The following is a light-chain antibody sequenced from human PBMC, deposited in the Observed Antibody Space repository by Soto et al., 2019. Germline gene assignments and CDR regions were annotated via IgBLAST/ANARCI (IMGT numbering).Light chain of an antibody. CDR1: RIDVGGYNY. CDR2: EVR. Sequence: QSVLTQPASVSGSPGQSITISCTGTRIDVGGYNYVSWYQQHPGKVPKVLIYEVRNRPSGVSNRFSGSKSGNTASLTISRLQTEDEADYYCTSYTDSGNYVFGTGTKVTVL. J-gene: IGLJ1*01. V-gene: IGLV2-14*01. CDR3: TSYTDSGNYV.